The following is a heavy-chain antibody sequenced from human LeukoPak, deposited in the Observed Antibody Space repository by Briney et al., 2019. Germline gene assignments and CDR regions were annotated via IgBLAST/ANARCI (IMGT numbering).Heavy chain of an antibody. D-gene: IGHD6-6*01. J-gene: IGHJ6*03. CDR1: GGSISSYY. V-gene: IGHV4-59*01. CDR3: ASSIAANYYYYMDV. Sequence: SETVSLTCTVSGGSISSYYWSWIRQPPGKGLEWIGYIYYSGSTNYNPSLKSRVTISVDTSKNQFSLKLSSVTAADTAVYYCASSIAANYYYYMDVWGKGTTVTVSS. CDR2: IYYSGST.